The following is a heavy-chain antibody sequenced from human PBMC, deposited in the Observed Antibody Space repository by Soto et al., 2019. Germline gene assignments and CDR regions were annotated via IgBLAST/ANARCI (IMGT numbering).Heavy chain of an antibody. CDR2: IYHSGST. V-gene: IGHV4-38-2*02. D-gene: IGHD3-22*01. CDR1: GYSIISGYY. Sequence: PSDTLSLTCAVSGYSIISGYYWGWIRQPPGKGLEWIGSIYHSGSTYYNPSLKSRVTISVDTSKNQFSLKLSSVTAADTAVYYCAREADAYYYDSSGSHRDYWGQGTLVTVSS. CDR3: AREADAYYYDSSGSHRDY. J-gene: IGHJ4*02.